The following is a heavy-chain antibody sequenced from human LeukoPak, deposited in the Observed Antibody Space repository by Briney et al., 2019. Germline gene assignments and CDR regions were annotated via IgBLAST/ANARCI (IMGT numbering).Heavy chain of an antibody. CDR2: IKHDGSEK. CDR1: GFTFSSYW. D-gene: IGHD2-2*01. V-gene: IGHV3-7*03. J-gene: IGHJ6*04. Sequence: GGSLRLSCAASGFTFSSYWMSWVRQAPGKGLEWVANIKHDGSEKYYVDSVKGRFTISRDNAKNSLYLQMNSLRAEDTAVYYCARRSSGYCSSTSCYAYHYYYYGMDVWGKGTTVTVSS. CDR3: ARRSSGYCSSTSCYAYHYYYYGMDV.